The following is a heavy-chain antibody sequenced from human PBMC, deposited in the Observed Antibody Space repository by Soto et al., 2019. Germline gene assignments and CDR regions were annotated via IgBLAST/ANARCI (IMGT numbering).Heavy chain of an antibody. Sequence: SGPTLVNPTQTLTLTCTFSGFSLSTRGVGVGWIRQPPGKALEWLALIYWDDDKRYSPSLKSRLTITKDTSKNQVVLTMTNMDPVDTATYYCAHRLESQWLNHFDYWGQGTLVTVSS. V-gene: IGHV2-5*02. J-gene: IGHJ4*02. CDR1: GFSLSTRGVG. CDR3: AHRLESQWLNHFDY. D-gene: IGHD3-22*01. CDR2: IYWDDDK.